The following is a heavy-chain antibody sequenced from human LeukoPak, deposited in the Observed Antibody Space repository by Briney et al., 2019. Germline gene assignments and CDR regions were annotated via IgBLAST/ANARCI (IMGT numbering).Heavy chain of an antibody. CDR1: GGSFSGYY. V-gene: IGHV4-34*01. Sequence: SETLSLTCAVYGGSFSGYYWSWIRQPPGKGLEWMGEINHSGSTNYNPSLKSRVTISVDTSKNQFSLKLSSVTAADTAVYYCARTVRRGYSYGYDDYWGQGTLVTVSS. CDR2: INHSGST. J-gene: IGHJ4*02. CDR3: ARTVRRGYSYGYDDY. D-gene: IGHD5-18*01.